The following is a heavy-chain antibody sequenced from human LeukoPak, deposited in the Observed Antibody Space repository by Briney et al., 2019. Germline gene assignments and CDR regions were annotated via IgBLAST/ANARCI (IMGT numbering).Heavy chain of an antibody. CDR1: GGSIGSSNW. Sequence: SETLSLTCSVSGGSIGSSNWWSWVRQPPGKGLEWIGEIYQSGSTNYNPTLKSRVTMSVDKSRNQFSLSLTSVTAADTAVYYCARGEQYGSGTVQFDYWGQGTLVTVSS. V-gene: IGHV4-4*02. CDR3: ARGEQYGSGTVQFDY. CDR2: IYQSGST. D-gene: IGHD3-10*01. J-gene: IGHJ4*02.